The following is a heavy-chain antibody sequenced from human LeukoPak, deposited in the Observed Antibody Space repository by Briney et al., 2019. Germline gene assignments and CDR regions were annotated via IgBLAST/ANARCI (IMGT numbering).Heavy chain of an antibody. CDR2: IYYSGST. J-gene: IGHJ5*02. CDR3: ARGGYYGSGNDFRFDP. D-gene: IGHD3-10*01. CDR1: GGSISSYY. Sequence: PSETLSLTCTVSGGSISSYYWSWIRQPPGKGLEWIGYIYYSGSTNYKPSLKSRVTISVDTSKNQFSLKLSSVTAADTAVYYCARGGYYGSGNDFRFDPWGQGTLVTVSS. V-gene: IGHV4-59*01.